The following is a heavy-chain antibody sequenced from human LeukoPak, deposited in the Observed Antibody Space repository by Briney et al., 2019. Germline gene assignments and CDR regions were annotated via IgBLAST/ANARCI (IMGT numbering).Heavy chain of an antibody. CDR2: IYSGGST. D-gene: IGHD3-22*01. Sequence: GGSLRLSCAASGFTVSSNYMSWVRQAPGKGLEWVSVIYSGGSTYYADSVKGRFTISRDNSKNTLYLQMNSLRAEDTAVYYRARDAYYYDQVGDFDIWGQGTMVTVSS. J-gene: IGHJ3*02. CDR3: ARDAYYYDQVGDFDI. V-gene: IGHV3-66*02. CDR1: GFTVSSNY.